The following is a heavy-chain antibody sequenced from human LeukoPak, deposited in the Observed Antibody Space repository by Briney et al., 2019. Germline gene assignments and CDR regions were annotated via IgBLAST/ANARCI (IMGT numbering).Heavy chain of an antibody. D-gene: IGHD1-26*01. J-gene: IGHJ4*02. CDR1: GYTFTSYD. CDR3: AKGRRIVGATHFDY. CDR2: MNPDSANT. Sequence: ASVKVSCRASGYTFTSYDINWVRQATGQGLEWMGWMNPDSANTGYAQKFQGRVTMTRDTSITTAYMELTSLRSEDTAVYYCAKGRRIVGATHFDYWGQGTLVTVSS. V-gene: IGHV1-8*01.